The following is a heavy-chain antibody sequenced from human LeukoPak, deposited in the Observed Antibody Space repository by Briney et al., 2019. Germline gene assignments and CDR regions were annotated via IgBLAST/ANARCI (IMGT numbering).Heavy chain of an antibody. J-gene: IGHJ4*02. Sequence: SETLSLTCTVSGGSISSGDYYWSWIRQPPGKGLEWIGYIYYSGSTNYNPSLKSRVTISVDTSKNQFSLKLSSVTAADTAVYYCARLDDSSGYYFLFDYWGQGTLVTVSS. V-gene: IGHV4-61*08. CDR1: GGSISSGDYY. CDR3: ARLDDSSGYYFLFDY. D-gene: IGHD3-22*01. CDR2: IYYSGST.